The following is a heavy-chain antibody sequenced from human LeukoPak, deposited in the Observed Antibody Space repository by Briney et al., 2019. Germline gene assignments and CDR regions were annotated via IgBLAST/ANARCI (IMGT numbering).Heavy chain of an antibody. CDR3: AKDVPYGSGSYYPNWFDP. D-gene: IGHD3-10*01. CDR2: ISGSGGST. Sequence: GGSLRLSCAASEFTFSSYAMSWVRQAPGKGLEWVSAISGSGGSTYYADSVKGRFTISRDNSKNTLYLQMNSLRAEDTAVCYCAKDVPYGSGSYYPNWFDPWGQGTLVTVSS. J-gene: IGHJ5*02. V-gene: IGHV3-23*01. CDR1: EFTFSSYA.